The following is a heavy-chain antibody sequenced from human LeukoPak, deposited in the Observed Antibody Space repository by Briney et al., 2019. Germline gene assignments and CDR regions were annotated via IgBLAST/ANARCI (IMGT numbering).Heavy chain of an antibody. D-gene: IGHD2-15*01. Sequence: SGTLCLTCAVSGGSISSSNWWSWVRQPPGKGLEWSGEIYHSGSTYYNPSLKSRVTISVDTSKNQFSLKLSSVTAADTAVYYCARVGSSSYYYGMDVWGQGTTVTVSS. J-gene: IGHJ6*02. CDR3: ARVGSSSYYYGMDV. V-gene: IGHV4-4*02. CDR1: GGSISSSNW. CDR2: IYHSGST.